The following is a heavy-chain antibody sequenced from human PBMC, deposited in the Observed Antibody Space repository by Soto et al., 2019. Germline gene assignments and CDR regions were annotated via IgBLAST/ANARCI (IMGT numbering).Heavy chain of an antibody. Sequence: QVQLQESGPGLVKPSETLSLTCTVSGGSISSYYWSWIRQPPGKGLEWIGYIYYSGSTNYNPSLMSRVTRSVDTFKSQFSRKLSSVTAAGTAVYYCARVGGWLLPYCFDYWGRGSLVTVSS. CDR3: ARVGGWLLPYCFDY. D-gene: IGHD5-12*01. CDR1: GGSISSYY. CDR2: IYYSGST. J-gene: IGHJ4*02. V-gene: IGHV4-59*01.